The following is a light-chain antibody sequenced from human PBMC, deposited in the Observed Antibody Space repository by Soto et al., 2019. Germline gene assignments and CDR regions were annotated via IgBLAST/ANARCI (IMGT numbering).Light chain of an antibody. CDR3: QSYDSSLSAYV. Sequence: QSVLTQPPSVSGAPGQRVTISCTGSSSNIGAQYDVHWYQQLPGTAPKLLIYSNTNRPSGVPDRFSGSKSGTSASLAITGLQTEDEGDYYCQSYDSSLSAYVFGTGTKVTVL. CDR2: SNT. J-gene: IGLJ1*01. V-gene: IGLV1-40*01. CDR1: SSNIGAQYD.